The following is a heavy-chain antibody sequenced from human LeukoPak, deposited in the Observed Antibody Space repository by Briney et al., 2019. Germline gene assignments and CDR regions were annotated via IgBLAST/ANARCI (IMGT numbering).Heavy chain of an antibody. Sequence: GGSLRLSCAASGFTFSSYSMNWVRQAPGKGLEWVSSISSSSSYIYYADLVKGRFTISRDNAKNSLYLQMNSLRAEDTAVYYCASLSLGVTHMHHDYWGQGTLVTVSS. CDR2: ISSSSSYI. D-gene: IGHD2-21*02. V-gene: IGHV3-21*01. CDR3: ASLSLGVTHMHHDY. J-gene: IGHJ4*02. CDR1: GFTFSSYS.